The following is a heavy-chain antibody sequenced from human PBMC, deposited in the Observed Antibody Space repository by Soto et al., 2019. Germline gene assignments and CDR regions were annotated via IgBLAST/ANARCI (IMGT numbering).Heavy chain of an antibody. D-gene: IGHD1-1*01. CDR2: INTYSGGT. V-gene: IGHV1-2*02. Sequence: ASVKVSCKASGYTFTDYYIHWVRQAPGQRLEWIGWINTYSGGTDYAQKFHGRVTMTRDTSITTAFMELTRLRSDDTAVYYCAREGPTSKASDLDYWRQGTLVTVSS. CDR3: AREGPTSKASDLDY. J-gene: IGHJ4*02. CDR1: GYTFTDYY.